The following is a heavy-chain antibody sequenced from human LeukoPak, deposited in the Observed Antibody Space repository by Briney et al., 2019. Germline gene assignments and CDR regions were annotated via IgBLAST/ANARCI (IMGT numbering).Heavy chain of an antibody. CDR3: AREGYCSSTSCYEVGWFDP. J-gene: IGHJ5*02. V-gene: IGHV3-48*03. CDR2: ISSSGSTI. CDR1: GFTFSSYE. D-gene: IGHD2-2*01. Sequence: GGSLRLSCAASGFTFSSYEMNWVRQAPGKGLEWVSYISSSGSTIYFADSVKGRFTISRDNAKNSLYLQMNSLRAEDTAVYYCAREGYCSSTSCYEVGWFDPWGQGTLVTVSS.